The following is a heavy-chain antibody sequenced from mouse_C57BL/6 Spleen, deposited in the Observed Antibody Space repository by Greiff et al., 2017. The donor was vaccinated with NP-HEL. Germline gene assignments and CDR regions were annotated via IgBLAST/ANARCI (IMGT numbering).Heavy chain of an antibody. CDR1: VFYIHVFF. CDR3: ARSRGNWDEGY. J-gene: IGHJ2*01. D-gene: IGHD4-1*01. Sequence: LFHPFASVPFSFPSSVFYIHVFFMPLWKQRTEQDLEGIGRIEPEDGETKDAPKFQGKATITADTSSNTAYLQLSSLTSEDTAVYYCARSRGNWDEGYWGQGTTLTVSS. CDR2: IEPEDGET. V-gene: IGHV14-2*01.